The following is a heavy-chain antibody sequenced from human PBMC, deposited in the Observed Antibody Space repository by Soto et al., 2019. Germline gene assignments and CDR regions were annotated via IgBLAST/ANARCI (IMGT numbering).Heavy chain of an antibody. CDR1: GFTFSTFW. Sequence: EMQLVESGGGLVQPGGSLRLSCAASGFTFSTFWMHWVRQAPGKGLMWVSRIKSDGSSTSNADSVKGRFTISRDNAKNTLYLPMNSLRGEDTAVYYCVRDRDTYGSGMMDVWGLGTKVTVSS. CDR2: IKSDGSST. D-gene: IGHD3-10*01. CDR3: VRDRDTYGSGMMDV. V-gene: IGHV3-74*01. J-gene: IGHJ6*02.